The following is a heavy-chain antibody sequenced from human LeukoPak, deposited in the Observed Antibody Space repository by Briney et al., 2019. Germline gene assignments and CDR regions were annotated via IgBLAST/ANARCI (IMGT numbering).Heavy chain of an antibody. CDR3: AREYYDFWSGYYTNFDY. CDR1: GFTFSSYW. CDR2: IKQDGSEK. D-gene: IGHD3-3*01. J-gene: IGHJ4*02. V-gene: IGHV3-7*01. Sequence: QPGGSLRLSCAASGFTFSSYWMSWVRQAPGKGLEWVANIKQDGSEKYYVDSVKGRFTISRDNAKNSLYLQMNSLRAEDTAVYYCAREYYDFWSGYYTNFDYWGQGTLVTVSS.